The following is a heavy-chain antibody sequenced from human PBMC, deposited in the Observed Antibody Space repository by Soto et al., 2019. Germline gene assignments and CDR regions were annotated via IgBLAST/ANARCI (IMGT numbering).Heavy chain of an antibody. CDR1: GYNFSSYW. Sequence: EVQLVQSGAEVKKPGESLRISCKSSGYNFSSYWMNWVRQVPGKGLEWMGRIDPRDSYTNYSPSFQGRVTISTDKSISTAYLQWSSLKASDTAIYYCARRGDYGDPPEDYWGQGTLVTVSS. CDR2: IDPRDSYT. CDR3: ARRGDYGDPPEDY. V-gene: IGHV5-10-1*01. J-gene: IGHJ4*02. D-gene: IGHD4-17*01.